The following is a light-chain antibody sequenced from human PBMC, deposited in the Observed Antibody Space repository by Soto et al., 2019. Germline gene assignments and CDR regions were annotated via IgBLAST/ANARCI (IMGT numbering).Light chain of an antibody. CDR3: SSYTSSTTLDVV. J-gene: IGLJ2*01. Sequence: QSALTQPASVSGSPGQSITISCTGTSSDVGGHNYVSWYQQHPGTAPKLMIHEVTNRPSGVSNRFSGSKSGNTASLTISGLQAEDEADYYCSSYTSSTTLDVVFGGGTKLTVL. V-gene: IGLV2-14*01. CDR2: EVT. CDR1: SSDVGGHNY.